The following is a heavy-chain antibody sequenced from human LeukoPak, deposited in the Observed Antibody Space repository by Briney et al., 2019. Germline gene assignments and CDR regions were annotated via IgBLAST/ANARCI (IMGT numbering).Heavy chain of an antibody. D-gene: IGHD3-22*01. Sequence: SETLSLTCGVSGYSIISGYYWGWIRQSPGKGLEWLGSLYHSGSSFYNPSLKSRVTISVDTSKNQFSLKLRSVTAADSAVYYCAREGTYYYESTGYRIFDYWGQGILVTVSS. CDR1: GYSIISGYY. CDR3: AREGTYYYESTGYRIFDY. J-gene: IGHJ4*02. CDR2: LYHSGSS. V-gene: IGHV4-38-2*02.